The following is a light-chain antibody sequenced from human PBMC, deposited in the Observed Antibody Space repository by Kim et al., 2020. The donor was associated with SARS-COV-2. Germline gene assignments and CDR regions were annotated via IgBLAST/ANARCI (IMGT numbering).Light chain of an antibody. CDR1: QDIANS. CDR3: QKYNSAPWT. V-gene: IGKV1-27*01. Sequence: ASVGDRVTITCRASQDIANSLAWYQQKPGTVPKVLIYAASTLQSGVPSRFSGSGSGTEFTLTIGSLQTEDAATYYCQKYNSAPWTFGPGTKVEIK. J-gene: IGKJ1*01. CDR2: AAS.